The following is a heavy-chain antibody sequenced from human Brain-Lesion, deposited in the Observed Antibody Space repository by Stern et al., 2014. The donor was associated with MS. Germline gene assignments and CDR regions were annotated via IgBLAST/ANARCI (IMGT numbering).Heavy chain of an antibody. J-gene: IGHJ4*02. CDR3: ARDITGSSAYFAY. CDR2: ISWNSGTV. Sequence: VQLVESGGELVQPGRSLRLSCAVFGFTFDDYAMHWVRQAPGKGMGWVAGISWNSGTVGYSDSVKGRFTASRDNAYSSLYLQMNRLRPEDTALYYCARDITGSSAYFAYWGQGTLVTVSS. CDR1: GFTFDDYA. V-gene: IGHV3-9*01. D-gene: IGHD1-14*01.